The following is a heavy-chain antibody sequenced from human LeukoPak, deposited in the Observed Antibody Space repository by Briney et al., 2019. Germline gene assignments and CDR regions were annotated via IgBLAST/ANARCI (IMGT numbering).Heavy chain of an antibody. CDR3: ARLGLPYDSSGYYLDY. J-gene: IGHJ4*02. Sequence: SETLSLTCTVSGGSISSSSYYWGWIRQPPGKGLEWIGSIHYSGSTYYNPSLKSRVTISVDTSKNQFSLKLSSVTAADTAVYYCARLGLPYDSSGYYLDYWGQGTLVTVSS. V-gene: IGHV4-39*01. D-gene: IGHD3-22*01. CDR2: IHYSGST. CDR1: GGSISSSSYY.